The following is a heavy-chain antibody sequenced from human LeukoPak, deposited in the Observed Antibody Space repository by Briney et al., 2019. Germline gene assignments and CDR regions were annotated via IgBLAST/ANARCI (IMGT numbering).Heavy chain of an antibody. CDR2: TYYRSEWYF. J-gene: IGHJ4*02. V-gene: IGHV6-1*01. CDR3: ARLRGNGWLDY. D-gene: IGHD4-23*01. Sequence: SQTLSLTCAISGDCGSSDRASWNWIRQSPSRGLEWLGKTYYRSEWYFEYAVSVKTRMIINSDTSKNQFSLQLNSVTPDDTAVYYCARLRGNGWLDYWGQGTLVTVSS. CDR1: GDCGSSDRAS.